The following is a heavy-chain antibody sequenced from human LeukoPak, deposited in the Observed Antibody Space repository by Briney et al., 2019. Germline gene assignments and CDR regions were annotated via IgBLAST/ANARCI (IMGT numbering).Heavy chain of an antibody. CDR1: NYSLSSGYY. CDR3: ARGGRITMIVVVITPFDH. Sequence: SETLSLTCAVSNYSLSSGYYWGWIRPPPGKGLEWIGSIYQSGSTYSNPSLKSRVTVSVDTSKNQFSLKLTSVTAADTAVYYCARGGRITMIVVVITPFDHWGQGTLVTVSS. CDR2: IYQSGST. V-gene: IGHV4-38-2*01. J-gene: IGHJ4*02. D-gene: IGHD3-22*01.